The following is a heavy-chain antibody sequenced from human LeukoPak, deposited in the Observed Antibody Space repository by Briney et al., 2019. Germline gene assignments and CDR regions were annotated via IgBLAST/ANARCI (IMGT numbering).Heavy chain of an antibody. V-gene: IGHV3-30*04. CDR2: ISYYGRDK. Sequence: PRGSLRVSCAASGFTLSNNVIHWVRQAPGKGLEWVAMISYYGRDKYYADSVKGRFTISRDNSQNTLYLQMTSLRAEDTAVYYCARYLYGTRSKRCGMDVWGKGTTVTVST. CDR1: GFTLSNNV. D-gene: IGHD3-10*01. J-gene: IGHJ6*04. CDR3: ARYLYGTRSKRCGMDV.